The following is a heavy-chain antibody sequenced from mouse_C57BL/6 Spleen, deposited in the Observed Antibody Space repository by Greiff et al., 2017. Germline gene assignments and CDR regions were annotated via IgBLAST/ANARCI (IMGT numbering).Heavy chain of an antibody. J-gene: IGHJ3*01. CDR2: IDPSDSYT. V-gene: IGHV1-50*01. CDR1: SYTFTSYW. D-gene: IGHD2-3*01. CDR3: ARGSDGYY. Sequence: VQLQQPGAELVKPGASVKLSCKASSYTFTSYWMQWVKQRPGQGLEWIGEIDPSDSYTNYNQKFKGKATLTVDTSSSTAYMQLSSLTSEDSAVYYCARGSDGYYWGQGTLVTVSA.